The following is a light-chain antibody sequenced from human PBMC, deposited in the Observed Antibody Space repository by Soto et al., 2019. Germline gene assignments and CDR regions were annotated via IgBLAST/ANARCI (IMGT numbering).Light chain of an antibody. J-gene: IGKJ2*01. CDR3: QQYNNWTPYT. CDR2: GAS. V-gene: IGKV3D-15*03. Sequence: EIVMTQSPATLSVSPGERATLSCRASQSVSSNLAWYQQKPGQAPRLLIYGASFRATSIPARFSGSGSGTEFTLTISILQSEYFAVYYCQQYNNWTPYTFGQGTKLEIK. CDR1: QSVSSN.